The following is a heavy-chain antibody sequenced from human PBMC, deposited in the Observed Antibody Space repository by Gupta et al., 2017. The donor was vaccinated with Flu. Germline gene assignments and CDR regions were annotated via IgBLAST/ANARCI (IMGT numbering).Heavy chain of an antibody. CDR1: GGSISSSSYY. V-gene: IGHV4-39*01. J-gene: IGHJ4*02. CDR2: IYYSGST. CDR3: ARHLPSYCPFDY. D-gene: IGHD2-15*01. Sequence: QLQLQESGPGLVKPSETLSLTCTVSGGSISSSSYYWGWIRQPPGKGLEWIGSIYYSGSTYYNPSLKSRVTISVDTSKNQFSLKLSSVTAADTAVYYCARHLPSYCPFDYWGQGTLVTVSS.